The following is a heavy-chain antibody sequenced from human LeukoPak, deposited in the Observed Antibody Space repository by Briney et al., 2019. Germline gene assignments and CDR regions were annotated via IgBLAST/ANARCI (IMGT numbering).Heavy chain of an antibody. J-gene: IGHJ4*02. CDR2: INPNSGGT. CDR3: ASQEGIAVAGTLDY. D-gene: IGHD6-19*01. V-gene: IGHV1-2*02. Sequence: ASVKVSCKASGYTFTGYYLHWVGQAPGQWLEWMGWINPNSGGTNYAQKFQGRVTMTRDTSISTAYMELSRLRSDDTAVYYCASQEGIAVAGTLDYWGQGTLVTVSS. CDR1: GYTFTGYY.